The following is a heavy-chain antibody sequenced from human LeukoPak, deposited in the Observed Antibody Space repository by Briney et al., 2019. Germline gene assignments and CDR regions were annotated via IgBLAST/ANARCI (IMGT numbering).Heavy chain of an antibody. CDR1: GFTFSSYW. CDR3: ARETSTSFDY. V-gene: IGHV3-74*01. D-gene: IGHD6-6*01. CDR2: MNSDGSST. Sequence: GGSLRLSCAASGFTFSSYWMHWVRQAPGKGLVWVSRMNSDGSSTSYADSVKGRFTISRDNAKNTLYLQMNSLRVEDTAVYSCARETSTSFDYWSQGTLVTVSS. J-gene: IGHJ4*02.